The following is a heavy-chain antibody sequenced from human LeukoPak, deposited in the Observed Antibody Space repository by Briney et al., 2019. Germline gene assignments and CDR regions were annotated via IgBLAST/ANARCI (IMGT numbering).Heavy chain of an antibody. J-gene: IGHJ4*02. D-gene: IGHD3-22*01. CDR2: IYPGDSDT. V-gene: IGHV5-51*01. CDR3: ARQMTATYYYDSSGYYRDY. CDR1: GYSFTSYW. Sequence: GESLKISCKGSGYSFTSYWIGWVRQIPWKGLEWMGIIYPGDSDTRYSPSFQGQVTISADKSISTAYLQWSSLKASDIAMYYCARQMTATYYYDSSGYYRDYWGQGTLVTVSS.